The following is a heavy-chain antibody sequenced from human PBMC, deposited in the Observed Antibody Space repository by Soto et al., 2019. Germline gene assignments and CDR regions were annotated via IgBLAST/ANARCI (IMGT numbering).Heavy chain of an antibody. CDR3: AREQRLTIFGLVKHYYYMDV. CDR1: GYTFNIYY. Sequence: ASVKVSCTASGYTFNIYYMHWVRQAPGQGLEWMGIINPRGGSTSYAQKFQGRVTMTTDTSASTVYMELSSLRSEDTAVYYCAREQRLTIFGLVKHYYYMDVWGKGTTVTVSS. J-gene: IGHJ6*03. V-gene: IGHV1-46*02. CDR2: INPRGGST. D-gene: IGHD3-3*01.